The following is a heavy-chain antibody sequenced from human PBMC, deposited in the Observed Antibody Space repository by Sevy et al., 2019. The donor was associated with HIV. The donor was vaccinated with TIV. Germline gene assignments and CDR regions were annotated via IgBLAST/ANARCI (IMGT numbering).Heavy chain of an antibody. D-gene: IGHD3-10*01. J-gene: IGHJ3*02. CDR2: IYSGGST. CDR1: GFTVSSNY. V-gene: IGHV3-53*01. Sequence: GGSLRLSCAASGFTVSSNYMSWVRQAPGKGLEWVSVIYSGGSTYYADSVKGRFTISRDNSKKTLYLQMNSLRAEDTAVYYCARGADYYGSGAGAFDIWGQGTMVTVSS. CDR3: ARGADYYGSGAGAFDI.